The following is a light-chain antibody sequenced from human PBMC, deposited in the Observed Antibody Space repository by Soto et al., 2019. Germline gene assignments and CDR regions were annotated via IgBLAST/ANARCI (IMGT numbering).Light chain of an antibody. Sequence: DLQMTQSPSTLSASVGDRVTITCRASQSIRSWLAWYQQKPGKAPKLLIYKASTLESGVPSRFSGSGSGTEFTLTISSLQPDDFATYYCQQYSSYSPWAFGQGTKVEIK. CDR2: KAS. CDR1: QSIRSW. V-gene: IGKV1-5*03. J-gene: IGKJ1*01. CDR3: QQYSSYSPWA.